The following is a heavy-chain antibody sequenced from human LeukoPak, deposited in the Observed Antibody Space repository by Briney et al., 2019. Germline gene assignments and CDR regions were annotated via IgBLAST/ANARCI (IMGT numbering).Heavy chain of an antibody. CDR1: GYTFTSYA. CDR3: ARGVVHCSGGSCYWFGMDV. V-gene: IGHV7-4-1*02. J-gene: IGHJ6*02. Sequence: ASVKVSCKASGYTFTSYAMNWVRQAPGQGLEWMGWINTNTGNPTYAQGFTGRFVFSLDTSVSTAYLQISSQKAEDTAVYYCARGVVHCSGGSCYWFGMDVWGQGTMVTVSS. D-gene: IGHD2-15*01. CDR2: INTNTGNP.